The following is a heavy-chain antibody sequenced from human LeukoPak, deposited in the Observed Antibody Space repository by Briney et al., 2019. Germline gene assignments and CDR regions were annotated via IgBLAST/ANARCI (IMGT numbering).Heavy chain of an antibody. CDR3: ASRGHYYDSSGYYLGSRSIDY. V-gene: IGHV4-39*01. J-gene: IGHJ4*02. CDR1: GGSISSSSYY. CDR2: IYYSGST. Sequence: PSETLSLTCTVSGGSISSSSYYWGWIRQPPGKGLEWIGSIYYSGSTYYNPSLKSRVTISVDTSKNQFSLKLSSVTAADTAVHYCASRGHYYDSSGYYLGSRSIDYWGQGTLVTVSS. D-gene: IGHD3-22*01.